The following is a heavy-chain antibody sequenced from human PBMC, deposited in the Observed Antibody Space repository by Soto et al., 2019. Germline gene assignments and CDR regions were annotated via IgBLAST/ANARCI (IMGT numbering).Heavy chain of an antibody. CDR3: AKAPKPTKKAANYYYYGMDV. Sequence: QVQLVESGGGVVQPGRSLRLSCAASGFTFSSYGMHWVRQAPGKGLEWVAVISYDGSNKYYADSVKGRFTISRDNSKNTLYLQMNSLGAEDTAVYYCAKAPKPTKKAANYYYYGMDVWGQGTTVTVSS. J-gene: IGHJ6*02. D-gene: IGHD2-15*01. CDR1: GFTFSSYG. V-gene: IGHV3-30*18. CDR2: ISYDGSNK.